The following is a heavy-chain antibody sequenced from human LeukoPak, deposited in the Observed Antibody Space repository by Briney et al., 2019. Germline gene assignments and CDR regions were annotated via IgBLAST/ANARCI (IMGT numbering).Heavy chain of an antibody. CDR2: ISAYNGNT. J-gene: IGHJ5*02. Sequence: ASVKVSCKASGYTFTSYGISWVRQAPGQGLEWMGWISAYNGNTNYAQKLQGRVTITTDTSTSTAYMELRSLRSDDTAVYYCARVLLWFGDTTGWFDPWGQGTLVTVSS. CDR3: ARVLLWFGDTTGWFDP. D-gene: IGHD3-10*01. V-gene: IGHV1-18*01. CDR1: GYTFTSYG.